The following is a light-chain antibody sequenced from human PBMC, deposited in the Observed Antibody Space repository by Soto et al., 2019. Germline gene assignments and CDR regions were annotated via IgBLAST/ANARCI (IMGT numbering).Light chain of an antibody. CDR3: CSYAGSTTQTYV. CDR2: EVS. J-gene: IGLJ1*01. CDR1: HSDVGSYNL. V-gene: IGLV2-23*02. Sequence: SVLTQPASVSGSPGQSITISCNGNHSDVGSYNLVSWYQQHPGKAPKVIIYEVSERPSGVSDRFSGSKSGNTASLMISGLQAEDEADYYCCSYAGSTTQTYVFGSGTKVTVL.